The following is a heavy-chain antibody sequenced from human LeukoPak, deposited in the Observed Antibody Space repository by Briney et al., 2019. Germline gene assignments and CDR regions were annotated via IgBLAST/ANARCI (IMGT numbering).Heavy chain of an antibody. J-gene: IGHJ4*02. D-gene: IGHD2-8*01. CDR3: ARDQWSMGGIRPGDS. Sequence: GGSLRLSCAASGFTFSSYTMNWVRQAPWKGLEWVSYISDDSGTIYYADSVKGRFTISRDNAQNSLYLQMNSLGADDTAVYYCARDQWSMGGIRPGDSWGQGTLVTVSS. CDR2: ISDDSGTI. CDR1: GFTFSSYT. V-gene: IGHV3-48*01.